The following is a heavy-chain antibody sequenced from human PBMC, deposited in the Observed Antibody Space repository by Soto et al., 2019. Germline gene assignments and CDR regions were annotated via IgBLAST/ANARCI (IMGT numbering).Heavy chain of an antibody. V-gene: IGHV3-30*18. D-gene: IGHD3-22*01. CDR3: AKEKYYYDSSGYYPHFDY. Sequence: GGSLRLSCAASGFTLSSYGMHWVRQAPGKGLEWVAVISYDGSNKYYADSVKGRFTISRDNSKNTLYLQMNSLRAEDTAVYYCAKEKYYYDSSGYYPHFDYWGQGTLVTVSS. CDR2: ISYDGSNK. J-gene: IGHJ4*02. CDR1: GFTLSSYG.